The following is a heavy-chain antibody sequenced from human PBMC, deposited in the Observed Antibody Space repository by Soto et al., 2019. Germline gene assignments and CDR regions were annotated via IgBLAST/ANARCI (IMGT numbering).Heavy chain of an antibody. D-gene: IGHD6-6*01. Sequence: SQTLSLTCDISGDSVSSNSAAWSWIRQSPSRGLEWLGRTYYRSKWYNDYVESVRSRIIINPDISKNQFSLQLNSVTPEDTAMYYCAKGSSSSAFDFWGQGTMVTV. CDR2: TYYRSKWYN. V-gene: IGHV6-1*01. CDR1: GDSVSSNSAA. J-gene: IGHJ3*01. CDR3: AKGSSSSAFDF.